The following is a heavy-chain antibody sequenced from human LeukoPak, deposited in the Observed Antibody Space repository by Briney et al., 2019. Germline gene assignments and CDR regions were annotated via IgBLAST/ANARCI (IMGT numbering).Heavy chain of an antibody. Sequence: PSETLSLTCAVYGGSFSGYYWSWIRQPPGKGLEWIGEINHSGSTNYNPSLKSRVTISVDTSKNQFSLKLSSVTAADTAVYYCVKGRVFGAPFDPWGQGTLVTVS. V-gene: IGHV4-34*01. CDR1: GGSFSGYY. CDR3: VKGRVFGAPFDP. CDR2: INHSGST. J-gene: IGHJ5*02. D-gene: IGHD3-10*01.